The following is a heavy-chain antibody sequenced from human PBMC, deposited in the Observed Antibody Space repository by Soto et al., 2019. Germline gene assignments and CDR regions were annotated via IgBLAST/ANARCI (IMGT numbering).Heavy chain of an antibody. CDR1: GFRFSVHS. V-gene: IGHV3-48*02. J-gene: IGHJ4*02. D-gene: IGHD2-21*02. Sequence: PGGSLRLSCVASGFRFSVHSMTWVRQSPGKGLQWIAYISSSSDNIYYAESVRGRSTVSRDNAKNALFLEMDSLRDDDTATYYCARLPKGSLVTAWGQGTRVTVSS. CDR2: ISSSSDNI. CDR3: ARLPKGSLVTA.